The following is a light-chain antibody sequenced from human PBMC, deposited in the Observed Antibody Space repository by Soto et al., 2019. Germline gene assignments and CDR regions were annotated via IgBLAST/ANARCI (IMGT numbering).Light chain of an antibody. CDR2: DVS. Sequence: QSALTQPASVSGSPGQSISISCTGISSGVGGYDYVSWYQQRPGKAPKLMIYDVSNRPSGVSNRFSGSKSGNTASLTISGLQAEDEADYYCSSYTSTSTPCVFGNGTKVTVL. CDR1: SSGVGGYDY. V-gene: IGLV2-14*01. J-gene: IGLJ1*01. CDR3: SSYTSTSTPCV.